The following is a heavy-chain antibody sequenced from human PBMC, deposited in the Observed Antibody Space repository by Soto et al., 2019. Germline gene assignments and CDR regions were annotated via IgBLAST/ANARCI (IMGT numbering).Heavy chain of an antibody. CDR2: ISAYNGNT. CDR1: GYTFTSYG. D-gene: IGHD3-22*01. Sequence: ASVKVSCKASGYTFTSYGISWVRQAPGQGLEWMGWISAYNGNTNYAQKLQGRVTMTTDTSTSTAYMELRSLRAEDTALYYCTRDGFQYDDGGYYEFDYWGPGTLVTVSS. V-gene: IGHV1-18*01. CDR3: TRDGFQYDDGGYYEFDY. J-gene: IGHJ4*02.